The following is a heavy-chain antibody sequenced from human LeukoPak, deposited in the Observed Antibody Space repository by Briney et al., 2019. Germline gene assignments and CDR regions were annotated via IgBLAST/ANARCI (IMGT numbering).Heavy chain of an antibody. D-gene: IGHD2-2*01. CDR1: GFTFSDYS. J-gene: IGHJ6*03. CDR3: ARDAPIVVVPAAPYYYYYYMDV. CDR2: VGISSGNT. V-gene: IGHV3-48*04. Sequence: GGSLRLSCAASGFTFSDYSMNWVRQAPGKGLEWISYVGISSGNTKYADSVKGRFTISRDNAKNSLYLQMNSLRAEDTAVYYCARDAPIVVVPAAPYYYYYYMDVWGKGTTVTVSS.